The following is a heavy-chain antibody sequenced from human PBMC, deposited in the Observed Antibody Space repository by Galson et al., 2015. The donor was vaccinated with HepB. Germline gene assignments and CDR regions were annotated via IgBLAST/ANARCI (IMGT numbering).Heavy chain of an antibody. CDR2: IYYNGGT. Sequence: LTCTVSGGSISGSGYYWGWIRQPPGKGLEWIGGIYYNGGTYFNPSLWSRVTISLDTSKNQFSLKLSSVIAADTAVYYCARHAPVETSLPFDYWGQGTLVPVSS. CDR3: ARHAPVETSLPFDY. V-gene: IGHV4-39*01. D-gene: IGHD2-2*01. CDR1: GGSISGSGYY. J-gene: IGHJ4*02.